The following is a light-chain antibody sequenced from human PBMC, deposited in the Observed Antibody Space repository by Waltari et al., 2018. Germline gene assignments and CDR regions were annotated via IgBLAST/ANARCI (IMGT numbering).Light chain of an antibody. CDR1: QTISNY. V-gene: IGKV1-39*01. J-gene: IGKJ1*01. CDR3: QQSYTSPRT. Sequence: IQVTQSPSSLSASVGDRVTITCRASQTISNYLNWYQQKQGKVPKLLIFAASSLQSGVPSRFSGSGSGTDFTLTISSLESEDFATYYCQQSYTSPRTFGQGTKVEI. CDR2: AAS.